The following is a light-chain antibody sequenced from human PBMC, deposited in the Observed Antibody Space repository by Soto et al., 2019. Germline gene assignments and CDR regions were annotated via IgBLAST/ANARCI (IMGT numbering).Light chain of an antibody. CDR2: ATS. CDR1: QTASNY. V-gene: IGKV1-39*01. Sequence: DTQMTQSPSYLSASVGDRISITCRASQTASNYVNGYQQKPGKAPTLLISATSTLQSGVPSRFRGSGSGTDFTLTITSLQPEDFATYYCQQTYTTPLTFGQGTKVAIK. CDR3: QQTYTTPLT. J-gene: IGKJ1*01.